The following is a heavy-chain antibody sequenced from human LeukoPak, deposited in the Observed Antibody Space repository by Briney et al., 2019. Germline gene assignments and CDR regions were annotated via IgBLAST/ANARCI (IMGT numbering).Heavy chain of an antibody. CDR3: ARSDRRWELRKGFFDY. V-gene: IGHV5-51*01. Sequence: GESLKISCQGSGYSFATYWIAWVRQMPGKGLEWMGVIFPGDSDTRYSPSFQGQVTISADKSISTAYLQWSSLKASDTAMYYCARSDRRWELRKGFFDYWGQGTLVTVSS. D-gene: IGHD1-26*01. CDR1: GYSFATYW. CDR2: IFPGDSDT. J-gene: IGHJ4*02.